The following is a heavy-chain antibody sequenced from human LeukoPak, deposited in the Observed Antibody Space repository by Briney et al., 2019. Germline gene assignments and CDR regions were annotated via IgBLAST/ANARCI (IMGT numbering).Heavy chain of an antibody. Sequence: ASVKVSCKASGYTFTSYAMHWVRQAPGQRLEWMGWINAGNGNTKYSQKFQGRVTITRDTSASTAYMELSSLRCEDTAVYYCARGLPRIAELDYWGQGTLVTVSS. CDR2: INAGNGNT. D-gene: IGHD6-13*01. CDR3: ARGLPRIAELDY. CDR1: GYTFTSYA. V-gene: IGHV1-3*01. J-gene: IGHJ4*02.